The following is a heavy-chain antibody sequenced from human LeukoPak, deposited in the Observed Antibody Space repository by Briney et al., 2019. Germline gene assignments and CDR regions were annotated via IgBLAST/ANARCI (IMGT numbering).Heavy chain of an antibody. CDR3: TRRTNTTDY. CDR2: ISYDGSNK. D-gene: IGHD1-1*01. Sequence: GRSLRLSCVASGFTFSSYGMHWVRQAPGKGLEWVAVISYDGSNKYYADSVKGRFTISRDNAKNSLYLQMNSLKTEDTAVYYCTRRTNTTDYWGQGALVTVSS. CDR1: GFTFSSYG. V-gene: IGHV3-30*03. J-gene: IGHJ4*02.